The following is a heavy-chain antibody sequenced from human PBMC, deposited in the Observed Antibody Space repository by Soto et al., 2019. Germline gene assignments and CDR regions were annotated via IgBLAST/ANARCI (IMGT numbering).Heavy chain of an antibody. CDR3: ARLYTYGYYYFDF. V-gene: IGHV4-31*03. CDR1: GDSISRGDYY. D-gene: IGHD5-18*01. CDR2: IYYGGST. J-gene: IGHJ4*02. Sequence: PSETLSLTCTVSGDSISRGDYYWTWIRQHPGRGLEWIGYIYYGGSTLYNPSLQSRVTLSVDTSKNQVSLKLNSVTAADTAMYYCARLYTYGYYYFDFWGQGTQVTVSS.